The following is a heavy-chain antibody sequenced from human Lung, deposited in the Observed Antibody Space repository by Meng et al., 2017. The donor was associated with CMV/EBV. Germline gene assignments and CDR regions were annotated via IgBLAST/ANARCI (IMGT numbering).Heavy chain of an antibody. Sequence: QVTLLRLGTDVTQQEPSLTGLCKASWYSLNSPARNWTRQTPGQGLEWMGWIISDTGVPTYDQVFTGRFVFSLDASVSTTYLQISSLKAEDNAVYFCARWNGRIRNFDYWGQGTLVTVSS. V-gene: IGHV7-4-1*02. CDR2: IISDTGVP. D-gene: IGHD1-1*01. CDR3: ARWNGRIRNFDY. J-gene: IGHJ4*02. CDR1: WYSLNSPA.